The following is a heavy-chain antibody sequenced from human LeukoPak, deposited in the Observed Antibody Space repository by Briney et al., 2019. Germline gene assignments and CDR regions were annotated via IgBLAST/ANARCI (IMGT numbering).Heavy chain of an antibody. CDR2: IYHSGST. J-gene: IGHJ4*02. V-gene: IGHV4-39*07. D-gene: IGHD6-6*01. Sequence: SETLSLTCTVSGGSISSSSYYWGWIRQPPGKGLEWIGEIYHSGSTNYNPSLKSRVTISVDKSKNQFSLKLSSVTAADTAVYYCARVESSSSGAADYWGQGTLVTVSS. CDR3: ARVESSSSGAADY. CDR1: GGSISSSSYY.